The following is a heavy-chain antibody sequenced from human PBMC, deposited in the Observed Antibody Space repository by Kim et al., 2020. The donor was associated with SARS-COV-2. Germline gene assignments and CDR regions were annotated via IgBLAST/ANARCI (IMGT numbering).Heavy chain of an antibody. J-gene: IGHJ4*02. Sequence: DHTPSLQSRVTILVDTSKNQFSLQLSSVTAAYTAVYYCARGGYTTSSEFDYWGQGALVTVSS. V-gene: IGHV4-31*02. D-gene: IGHD6-6*01. CDR3: ARGGYTTSSEFDY.